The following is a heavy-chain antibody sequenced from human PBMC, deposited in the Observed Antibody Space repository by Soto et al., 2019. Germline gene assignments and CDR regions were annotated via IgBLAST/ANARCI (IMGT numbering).Heavy chain of an antibody. J-gene: IGHJ5*02. CDR3: VRDGSKTLRDWFDP. Sequence: QVLLQESGPGVLKPSETLSLSCSVSGGSISKFYWSWIRKTAGKGLEWMGRVYATGTTDYNPSLRSRVTMSVDISKKTFSLRLTSVTAADTGVYYCVRDGSKTLRDWFDPWGQGKLVTVSS. CDR2: VYATGTT. V-gene: IGHV4-4*07. CDR1: GGSISKFY.